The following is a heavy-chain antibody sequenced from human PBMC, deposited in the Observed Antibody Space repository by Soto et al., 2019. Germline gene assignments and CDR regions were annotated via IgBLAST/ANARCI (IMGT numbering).Heavy chain of an antibody. J-gene: IGHJ4*02. CDR3: ERGPYMTIWSIWGEDPGH. CDR2: IWYDGTDK. CDR1: GFTFSNYG. Sequence: QVQLLESGGGVVQPGRSLRLSCVASGFTFSNYGMHWVRHAPGKGPEWVAVIWYDGTDKYYGDSVKGRFTISRDDSENTLYLKMDSLTVENTAVYYCERGPYMTIWSIWGEDPGHWGQGTLVTGSS. V-gene: IGHV3-33*01. D-gene: IGHD3-16*01.